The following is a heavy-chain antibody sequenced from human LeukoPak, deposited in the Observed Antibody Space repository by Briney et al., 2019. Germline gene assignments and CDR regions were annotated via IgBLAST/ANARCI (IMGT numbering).Heavy chain of an antibody. CDR2: IRFDGSNR. V-gene: IGHV3-33*01. D-gene: IGHD2-15*01. Sequence: GRSLRLSCTASGFIFSRYGMHWVRQAPGKGLEWVALIRFDGSNRYYADSVKGRFSISRDDGKNTLYLQMHSLRAEDTSVYYCARDLGSHFDFWGQGTLVTVSS. CDR1: GFIFSRYG. J-gene: IGHJ4*02. CDR3: ARDLGSHFDF.